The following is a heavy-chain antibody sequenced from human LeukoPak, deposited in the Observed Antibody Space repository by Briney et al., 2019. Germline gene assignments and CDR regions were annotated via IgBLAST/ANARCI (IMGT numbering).Heavy chain of an antibody. Sequence: GGSLRLSCAASAFIFSSYAMHWVRQAPGKGLEWVAVVSKDGDNEYYADSVTGRFTISRDNSRNTLYLQMNSLRGDDTAVYYCARGSLPPHYFDFWGQGTLVTVSS. V-gene: IGHV3-30*04. CDR2: VSKDGDNE. D-gene: IGHD1-26*01. J-gene: IGHJ4*02. CDR1: AFIFSSYA. CDR3: ARGSLPPHYFDF.